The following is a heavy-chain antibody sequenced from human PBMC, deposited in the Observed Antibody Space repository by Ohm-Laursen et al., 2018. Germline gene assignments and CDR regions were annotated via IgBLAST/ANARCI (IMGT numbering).Heavy chain of an antibody. D-gene: IGHD1-14*01. CDR3: ARDPIDNNGYNPDY. V-gene: IGHV3-7*01. CDR1: GFTFSNFW. J-gene: IGHJ4*02. Sequence: SLRLSCAASGFTFSNFWMSWVRQAPGKGLEWVASIKQDGTEKHYVESMQGRFTISRDNAKNSVYLQMNSLRAEDTAIYYCARDPIDNNGYNPDYWGQGILVTVSS. CDR2: IKQDGTEK.